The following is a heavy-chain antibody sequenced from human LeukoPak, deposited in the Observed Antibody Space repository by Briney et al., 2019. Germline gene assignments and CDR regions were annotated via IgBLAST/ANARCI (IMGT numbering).Heavy chain of an antibody. CDR1: GYTFISYY. CDR2: INPSGGST. Sequence: GASVKVSCKASGYTFISYYMHWVRQAPGQGLEWMGIINPSGGSTSYAQKFQRRVTMTRDTSTSTVYMELSSLRSEDTAVYYCAREGTFSNSDFWSGPRLYYFDYWGQGTLVTVSS. V-gene: IGHV1-46*01. J-gene: IGHJ4*02. CDR3: AREGTFSNSDFWSGPRLYYFDY. D-gene: IGHD3-3*01.